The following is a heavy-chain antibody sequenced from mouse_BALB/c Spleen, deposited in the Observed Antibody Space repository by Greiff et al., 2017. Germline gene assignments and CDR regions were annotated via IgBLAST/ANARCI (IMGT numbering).Heavy chain of an antibody. CDR1: GYAFSSYW. CDR2: IYPGDGDT. Sequence: VKLQESGAELVRPGSSVKISCKASGYAFSSYWMNWVKQRPGQGLEWIGQIYPGDGDTNYNGKFKGKATLTADKSSSTAYMQLSSLTSEDSAVYFCARDYGSSPMDYWGQGTSVTVSS. V-gene: IGHV1-80*01. D-gene: IGHD1-1*01. CDR3: ARDYGSSPMDY. J-gene: IGHJ4*01.